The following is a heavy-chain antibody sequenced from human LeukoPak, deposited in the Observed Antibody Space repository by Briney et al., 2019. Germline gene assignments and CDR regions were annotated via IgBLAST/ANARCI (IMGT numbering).Heavy chain of an antibody. J-gene: IGHJ4*02. CDR2: INAGNGNT. D-gene: IGHD2-2*01. Sequence: ASVEVPCKASGYTFTSYAMHWVRQAPGQRLEWMGWINAGNGNTKYSQKFQGRVTITRDTSASTAYMELSSLRSEDTAVYYCARAGYQPLRFDYWGQGTLITVSS. CDR3: ARAGYQPLRFDY. CDR1: GYTFTSYA. V-gene: IGHV1-3*01.